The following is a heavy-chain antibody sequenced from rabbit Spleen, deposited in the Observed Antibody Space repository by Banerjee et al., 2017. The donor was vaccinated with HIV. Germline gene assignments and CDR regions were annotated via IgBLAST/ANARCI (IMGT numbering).Heavy chain of an antibody. J-gene: IGHJ6*01. CDR1: GFTFSTYW. CDR2: IYSISAGVT. CDR3: SRETRSSSSSYGIDL. Sequence: QEQLEESGGGLVQPGGSLTLSCKAYGFTFSTYWLCWVRQAPRKGLKGSACIYSISAGVTHYSSGAKGRCTISKTSSTTASLQMTLLTAADAATDFCSRETRSSSSSYGIDLWGQGTLVTVS. D-gene: IGHD1-1*01. V-gene: IGHV1S45*01.